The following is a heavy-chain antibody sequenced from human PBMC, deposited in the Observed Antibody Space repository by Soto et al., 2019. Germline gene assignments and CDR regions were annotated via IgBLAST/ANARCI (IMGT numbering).Heavy chain of an antibody. J-gene: IGHJ4*02. CDR3: ARARCSSGQCYYLYY. D-gene: IGHD3-22*01. CDR2: ISRGGDRR. CDR1: GFTFSSYN. V-gene: IGHV3-64*02. Sequence: ESGAGLVQPGGSLRLSCAASGFTFSSYNIHWIRQAPGKGLEFVSAISRGGDRRSYADSVKGRFIITRDNSKYTVWLQMGSLRTEDMAVYYCARARCSSGQCYYLYYWGQGALVTVSS.